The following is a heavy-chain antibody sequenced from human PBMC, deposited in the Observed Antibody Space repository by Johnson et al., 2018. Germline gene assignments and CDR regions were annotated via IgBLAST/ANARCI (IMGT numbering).Heavy chain of an antibody. D-gene: IGHD3-16*01. Sequence: QLVESGGGVVQRGRSLRLSCAASGFTFSDYALHWVRQAPGEGLEWVAVISYDGNNNYYVDSVKGRFTVSRDNSKNTLYLQMNSLRNGDTAVYYCAGGILGSDVFNIWGQGTMVTVSS. CDR3: AGGILGSDVFNI. V-gene: IGHV3-30-3*01. CDR2: ISYDGNNN. CDR1: GFTFSDYA. J-gene: IGHJ3*02.